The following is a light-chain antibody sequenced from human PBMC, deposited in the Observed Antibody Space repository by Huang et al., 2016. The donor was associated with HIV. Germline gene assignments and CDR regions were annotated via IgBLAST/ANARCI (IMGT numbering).Light chain of an antibody. CDR3: QQYNNWPPLT. CDR2: GAS. V-gene: IGKV3-15*01. Sequence: EIVMTQSPATLSVSPGERATLPCRASQSVCSNLAWYQQKPGQAPMPPIYGASTRATGIPARFNGSGSGTEFTRTISSLQSEDFAVYYCQQYNNWPPLTFGGGTEVEIK. CDR1: QSVCSN. J-gene: IGKJ4*01.